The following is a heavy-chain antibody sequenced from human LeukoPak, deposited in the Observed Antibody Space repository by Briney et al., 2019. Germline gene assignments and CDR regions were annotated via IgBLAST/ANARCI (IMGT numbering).Heavy chain of an antibody. D-gene: IGHD2-2*01. CDR2: ISYDGSNK. Sequence: GGSLRLSCAASGFTFSSYAMHWVRQAPGKGLEWVAVISYDGSNKYYADSVKGRFTISRDNSKNTLYLQMNSLRAEDTAVYYCARGSGGRTIWVVVPAAQSSNYYYYGMDVWAKGPRSPSP. J-gene: IGHJ6*02. CDR3: ARGSGGRTIWVVVPAAQSSNYYYYGMDV. CDR1: GFTFSSYA. V-gene: IGHV3-30-3*01.